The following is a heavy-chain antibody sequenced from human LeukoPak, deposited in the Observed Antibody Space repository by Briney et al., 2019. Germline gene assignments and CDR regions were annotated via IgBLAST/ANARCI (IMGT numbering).Heavy chain of an antibody. CDR2: MNPNSGNT. CDR3: ARGYCSSTSCYVFYYGMDV. J-gene: IGHJ6*02. V-gene: IGHV1-8*01. D-gene: IGHD2-2*01. Sequence: ASVKVSCKASGYTFTSYDINWVRQATGQGLEWMGWMNPNSGNTGYAQKFQGRVTMTRNTSISTAYMELSSLRSEDTAAYYCARGYCSSTSCYVFYYGMDVWGQGTTVTVSS. CDR1: GYTFTSYD.